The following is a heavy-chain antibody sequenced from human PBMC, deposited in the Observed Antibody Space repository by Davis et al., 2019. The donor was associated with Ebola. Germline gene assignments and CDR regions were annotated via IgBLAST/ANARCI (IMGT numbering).Heavy chain of an antibody. D-gene: IGHD3-16*01. Sequence: GESLKISCTDSVITFSSYAMTWVRQAPGKGLEWVSAISGSGGTTYYADSVKGRFTISIDNSKKTLYLQMNSLRAEDTAVYYCARLRLVYYGMDVWGQGPTVTVSS. J-gene: IGHJ6*02. CDR2: ISGSGGTT. CDR1: VITFSSYA. V-gene: IGHV3-23*01. CDR3: ARLRLVYYGMDV.